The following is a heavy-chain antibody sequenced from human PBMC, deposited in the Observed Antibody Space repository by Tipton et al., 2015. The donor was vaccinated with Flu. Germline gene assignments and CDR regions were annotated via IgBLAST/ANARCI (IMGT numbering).Heavy chain of an antibody. Sequence: GLVKPSETLSLTCTVSGGSISSSSYYWGWIRQTPGKGLEWIGSIYYIGSAYYNPSLKSRVSISIDTSKNQFSLKLSSVTAADTAVYYCARGGVTAVGTPSIGMGVWGQGTMVTVSS. CDR1: GGSISSSSYY. V-gene: IGHV4-39*07. J-gene: IGHJ6*02. D-gene: IGHD6-13*01. CDR3: ARGGVTAVGTPSIGMGV. CDR2: IYYIGSA.